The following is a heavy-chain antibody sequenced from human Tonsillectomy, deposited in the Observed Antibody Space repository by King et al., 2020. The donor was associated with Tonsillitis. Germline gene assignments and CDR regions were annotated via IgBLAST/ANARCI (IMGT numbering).Heavy chain of an antibody. CDR1: GFTFSSYA. Sequence: VQLVESGGGLVQPGGSLRLSCAASGFTFSSYAMSWVRQAPGKGLEWVSAISTSGGSKYYADSVKGRFTISRDNSKNTLYLQMNSLRAEDTAIYYCAKESSSWPKTYDDYWGQGTLVTVSS. D-gene: IGHD6-13*01. CDR3: AKESSSWPKTYDDY. V-gene: IGHV3-23*04. CDR2: ISTSGGSK. J-gene: IGHJ4*02.